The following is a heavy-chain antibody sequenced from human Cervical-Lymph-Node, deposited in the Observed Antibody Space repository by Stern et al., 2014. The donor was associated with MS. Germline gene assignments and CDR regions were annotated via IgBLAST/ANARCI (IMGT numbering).Heavy chain of an antibody. CDR3: VREDGDFDY. V-gene: IGHV3-30-3*01. J-gene: IGHJ4*02. CDR1: GFTFSSHV. D-gene: IGHD2-8*01. Sequence: VQLVESGGGVVQPGGSLRLSCAASGFTFSSHVMHWVRQAPGPGLEVVAVIWHDENNIACADSVKGRFTISRDNSNNPLSLQMNSLRAEDAAVYYCVREDGDFDYWGQGTLVTVSS. CDR2: IWHDENNI.